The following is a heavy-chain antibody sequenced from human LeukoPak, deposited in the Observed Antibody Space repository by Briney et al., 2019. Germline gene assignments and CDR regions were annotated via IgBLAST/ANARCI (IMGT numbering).Heavy chain of an antibody. V-gene: IGHV4-34*01. Sequence: SETLSLSCTVYGGSFSGYYCGWIRQPPGKGLQWIGEITHNGYTNYNPALKSRVTISIDTSKNEFSLKVSSVTAADMAIYYCAASGGPINCFDPERQGTGIPVSS. CDR1: GGSFSGYY. D-gene: IGHD3-10*01. CDR3: AASGGPINCFDP. CDR2: ITHNGYT. J-gene: IGHJ5*02.